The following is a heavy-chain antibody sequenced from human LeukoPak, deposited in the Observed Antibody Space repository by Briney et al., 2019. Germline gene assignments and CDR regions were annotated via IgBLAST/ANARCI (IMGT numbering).Heavy chain of an antibody. J-gene: IGHJ6*03. V-gene: IGHV3-21*01. CDR1: GFTFSSYS. D-gene: IGHD5-18*01. Sequence: GGSLRLSCAASGFTFSSYSMNWVRQAPGKGLEWVSSISSSSSYIYYADSGKGRFTISRDNAKNSLYLQMNSLRAEDTAVYYCAGDRRGYSYGYLYYYMDVWGKGTTVTVSS. CDR2: ISSSSSYI. CDR3: AGDRRGYSYGYLYYYMDV.